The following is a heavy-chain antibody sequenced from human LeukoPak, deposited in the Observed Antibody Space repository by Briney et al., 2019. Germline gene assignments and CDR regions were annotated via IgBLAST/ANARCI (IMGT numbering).Heavy chain of an antibody. CDR3: ARDLGVCSGGTCYSVYDY. V-gene: IGHV3-30*02. CDR2: IRYDGSNK. D-gene: IGHD2-15*01. Sequence: GGSLRLSCAASGFTFSSYGMHWVRQAPGKGLEWVAFIRYDGSNKYYADSVKGRFTISRDNSKNTLYLQMNSLRAEDTAIYYCARDLGVCSGGTCYSVYDYWGQGTLVTVSS. J-gene: IGHJ4*02. CDR1: GFTFSSYG.